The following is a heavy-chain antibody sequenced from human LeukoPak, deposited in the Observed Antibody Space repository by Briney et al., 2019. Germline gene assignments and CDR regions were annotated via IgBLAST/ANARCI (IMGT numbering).Heavy chain of an antibody. CDR2: IYHSGST. CDR3: AKEMAVIGLPCFDF. V-gene: IGHV4-38-2*02. J-gene: IGHJ4*02. Sequence: PSETLSLTCTVSGYSISSDYYWAWIRQPPGKGLEWIGSIYHSGSTYYNPSLKSRVTLSVDTSKNQFSLKLSSVTAADTAVYYCAKEMAVIGLPCFDFWGQGTPVTVST. CDR1: GYSISSDYY. D-gene: IGHD4-11*01.